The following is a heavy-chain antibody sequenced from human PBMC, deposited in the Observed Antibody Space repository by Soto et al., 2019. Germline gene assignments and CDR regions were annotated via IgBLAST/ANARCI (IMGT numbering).Heavy chain of an antibody. CDR1: GGSISSGGYS. V-gene: IGHV4-30-2*01. CDR2: IYHSGST. CDR3: ARAKTSTLLTFDY. Sequence: SETLSLTCAVSGGSISSGGYSWSWIRQPPGKGLEWIGYIYHSGSTYYNPSLKSRVTISVDRSKNQFSLKLSSVTAADTAVYYCARAKTSTLLTFDYWGQGTLVTVSS. D-gene: IGHD2-2*01. J-gene: IGHJ4*02.